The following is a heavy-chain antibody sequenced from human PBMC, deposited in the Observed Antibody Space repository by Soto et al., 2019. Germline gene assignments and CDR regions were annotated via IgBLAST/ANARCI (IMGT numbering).Heavy chain of an antibody. Sequence: SETLSLTCSVSSGSISSFYWSWIRQFPGKGLEWIGYIHYSGSTNSNPSLKSRVTISVDTSKNQFSLKLTSVTAADTAVYFCARGDGFTDFDYWGQGTLVTFSS. D-gene: IGHD5-12*01. J-gene: IGHJ4*02. CDR3: ARGDGFTDFDY. V-gene: IGHV4-59*01. CDR2: IHYSGST. CDR1: SGSISSFY.